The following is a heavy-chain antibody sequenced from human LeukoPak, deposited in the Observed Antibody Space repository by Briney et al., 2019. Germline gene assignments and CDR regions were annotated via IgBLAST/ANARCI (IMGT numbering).Heavy chain of an antibody. J-gene: IGHJ4*02. CDR2: IYHSGST. CDR1: GYSISSGYY. CDR3: ARELPRRYFDY. Sequence: PSETLSLTCTVSGYSISSGYYWGWIRQPPGKGLEWIGSIYHSGSTYYNPSLKSRVTISVDTSKNQFSLKLSSVTAADTAVYYCARELPRRYFDYWGQGTLVTVSS. V-gene: IGHV4-38-2*02.